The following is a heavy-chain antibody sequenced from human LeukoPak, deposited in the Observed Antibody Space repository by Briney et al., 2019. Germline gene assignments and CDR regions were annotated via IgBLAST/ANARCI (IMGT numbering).Heavy chain of an antibody. J-gene: IGHJ3*02. D-gene: IGHD6-13*01. CDR2: TKPISGYT. CDR3: ARGNRLYSSSWSSLAFDI. V-gene: IGHV1-8*01. CDR1: GYTFTSYD. Sequence: VASVKVSCKASGYTFTSYDIIWVRQATGQGVEWVGWTKPISGYTGSAQKFQGRVTMTRNTSMSTAHMELSSLRSEDTAVYYCARGNRLYSSSWSSLAFDIWGQGTMVTVSS.